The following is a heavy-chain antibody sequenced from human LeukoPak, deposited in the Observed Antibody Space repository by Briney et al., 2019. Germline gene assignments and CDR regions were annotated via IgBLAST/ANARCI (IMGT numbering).Heavy chain of an antibody. CDR1: GGTFSSYA. J-gene: IGHJ4*02. CDR3: ARLAEPSMVRGVIFDY. Sequence: SVKVSCRASGGTFSSYAISWVRQAPGQGLEWMGGIIPIFGTANYAQKFQGRVTITADESTSTAYMELSSLRSEDTAVYYCARLAEPSMVRGVIFDYWGQGTLVTVSS. V-gene: IGHV1-69*13. CDR2: IIPIFGTA. D-gene: IGHD3-10*01.